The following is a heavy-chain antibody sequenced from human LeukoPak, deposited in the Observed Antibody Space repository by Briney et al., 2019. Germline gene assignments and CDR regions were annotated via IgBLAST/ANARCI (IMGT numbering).Heavy chain of an antibody. J-gene: IGHJ6*02. V-gene: IGHV1-3*01. CDR2: INAGNGNT. Sequence: ASVTVSCKASGYTFTSYAMHWVRQAPGQRLEWMGWINAGNGNTKYSQKFQGRVTITRDTSASTAYMELSSLRSEDTAVYYCARDLDSSSWYHYYYYGMDVWGQGTTVTVSS. D-gene: IGHD6-13*01. CDR1: GYTFTSYA. CDR3: ARDLDSSSWYHYYYYGMDV.